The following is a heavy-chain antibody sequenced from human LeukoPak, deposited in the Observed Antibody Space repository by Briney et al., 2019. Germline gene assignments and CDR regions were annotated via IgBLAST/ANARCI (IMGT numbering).Heavy chain of an antibody. V-gene: IGHV3-74*01. CDR3: AKGRLKFDY. CDR2: IKYDASST. J-gene: IGHJ4*02. CDR1: GFTFSSHW. D-gene: IGHD2-21*02. Sequence: GGSLRLSCADSGFTFSSHWMHWVRQAPGKGLVWVSRIKYDASSTSYADSVKGRFTISRDNSKNTLYLQMNSLRGEDTAVYHCAKGRLKFDYWGQGNLVTVSS.